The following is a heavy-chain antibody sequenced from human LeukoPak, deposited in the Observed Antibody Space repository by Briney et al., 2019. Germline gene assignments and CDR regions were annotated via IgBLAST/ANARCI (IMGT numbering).Heavy chain of an antibody. D-gene: IGHD2-21*02. Sequence: GGSLRLSCAASGFTFSDYAMSWVRLAPGKGLDWVSTISSYGGSTYYADSVKGRFTISRDNSKNTLYLQMNSLRAEDTAVYFCAKDSPSVTATPHDYWGQGALVTVSS. CDR2: ISSYGGST. V-gene: IGHV3-23*01. CDR3: AKDSPSVTATPHDY. CDR1: GFTFSDYA. J-gene: IGHJ4*02.